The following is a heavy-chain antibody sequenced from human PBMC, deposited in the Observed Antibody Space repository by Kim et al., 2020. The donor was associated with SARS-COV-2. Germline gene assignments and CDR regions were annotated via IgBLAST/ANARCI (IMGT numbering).Heavy chain of an antibody. CDR3: ARAPLWFGESPNWFDP. V-gene: IGHV1-18*01. J-gene: IGHJ5*02. CDR2: ISNYRGNT. Sequence: ASVKVSCTASGYRFTTYGITWVRQVPGQGPEWMGWISNYRGNTNYAQKFQGRVTMITETSTSAAYMELRSLRSDDTAVYYCARAPLWFGESPNWFDPWGQGTLVTVSS. CDR1: GYRFTTYG. D-gene: IGHD3-10*01.